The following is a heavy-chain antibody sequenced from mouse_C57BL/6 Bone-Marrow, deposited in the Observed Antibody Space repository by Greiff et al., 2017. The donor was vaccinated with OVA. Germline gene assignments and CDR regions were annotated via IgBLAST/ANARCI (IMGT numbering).Heavy chain of an antibody. CDR2: IDPENGDT. D-gene: IGHD2-3*01. V-gene: IGHV14-4*01. CDR3: TTLYDGYYLDY. Sequence: VHVKQSGAELVRPGASVKLSCTASGFNIKDDYMHWVKQRPEQGLEWIGWIDPENGDTEYASKFQGKATITADTSSNTAYLQLSSLTSEDTAVYYCTTLYDGYYLDYWGQGTTLTVSS. J-gene: IGHJ2*01. CDR1: GFNIKDDY.